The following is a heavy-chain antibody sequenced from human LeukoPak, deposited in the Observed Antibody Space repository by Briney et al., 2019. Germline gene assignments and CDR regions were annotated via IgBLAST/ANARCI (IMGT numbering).Heavy chain of an antibody. CDR2: INHSGST. D-gene: IGHD3-10*01. CDR1: GGSFSGYY. J-gene: IGHJ4*02. Sequence: SETLSLTCAVHGGSFSGYYWSWIRQPPGKGLEWIGEINHSGSTNYNPSLKSRVTISVDTSKNQFSLKLSSVTAADTAVYYCARKGRRLLWFGESTPYYFDYWGQGTLVTVSS. V-gene: IGHV4-34*01. CDR3: ARKGRRLLWFGESTPYYFDY.